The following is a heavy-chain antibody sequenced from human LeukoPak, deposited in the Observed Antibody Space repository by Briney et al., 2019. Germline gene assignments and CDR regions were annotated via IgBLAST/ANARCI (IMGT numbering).Heavy chain of an antibody. D-gene: IGHD3-3*01. J-gene: IGHJ4*02. CDR2: IYSSGII. CDR3: ARDTGKSGYPDF. V-gene: IGHV4-4*07. Sequence: PSETLSLTCTVHGGSISSYYWSWIRQPAGKAPEWIGRIYSSGIINYNPSLKSRVTMSLDNSKNQLSLKLSYVTAADTAVYYCARDTGKSGYPDFWGQGTLVTVSS. CDR1: GGSISSYY.